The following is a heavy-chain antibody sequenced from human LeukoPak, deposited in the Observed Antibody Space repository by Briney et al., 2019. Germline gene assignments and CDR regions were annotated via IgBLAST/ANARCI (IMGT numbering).Heavy chain of an antibody. D-gene: IGHD3-9*01. CDR2: TIYYSGST. Sequence: KPSETLSLTCTVSGGSISSSSYYWGWIRQPPGKGLEWIGSTIYYSGSTNYNPSLKSRVTISVDTSKNQFSLKLSSVTAADTAVYYCARLYYDILTGPGGNYFDYWGQGTLVTVSS. J-gene: IGHJ4*02. V-gene: IGHV4-39*07. CDR1: GGSISSSSYY. CDR3: ARLYYDILTGPGGNYFDY.